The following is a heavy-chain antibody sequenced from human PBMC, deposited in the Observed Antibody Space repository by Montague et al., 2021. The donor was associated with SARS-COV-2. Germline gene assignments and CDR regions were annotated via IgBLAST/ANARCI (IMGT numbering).Heavy chain of an antibody. V-gene: IGHV1-18*01. CDR2: ISAYNGDI. J-gene: IGHJ3*01. D-gene: IGHD3-22*01. CDR3: ARGSSKIGGFDL. CDR1: DYTFSNYG. Sequence: QSGAEVKKPGESLKISCKASDYTFSNYGITWVRQAPGQGLEWLGWISAYNGDINYAQNLQGRVTVTTATSAMTAYMELRSLRFDDTAMYYCARGSSKIGGFDLWGQGTMVTVSS.